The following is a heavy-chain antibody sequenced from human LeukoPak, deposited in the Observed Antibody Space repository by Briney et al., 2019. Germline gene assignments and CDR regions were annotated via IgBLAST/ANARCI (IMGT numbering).Heavy chain of an antibody. V-gene: IGHV4-34*01. J-gene: IGHJ4*02. Sequence: PSETLSLTCAVYGGSFSGYYWSWIRQPPGKGLEWIGEINHSGSTNYNPSLKSRVTISVDTSKNQFSLKLSSMTAADTAVYYCARGLYFDYWGQGTLVTVSS. CDR1: GGSFSGYY. CDR2: INHSGST. CDR3: ARGLYFDY.